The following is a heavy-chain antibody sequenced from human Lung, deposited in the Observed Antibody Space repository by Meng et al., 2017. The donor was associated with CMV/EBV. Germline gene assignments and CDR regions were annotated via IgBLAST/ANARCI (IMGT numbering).Heavy chain of an antibody. Sequence: ASVKVSXKASGYTFTNHNMRWVRQAPGQGLEWVGYINPNSGATNSAQTFQGRVTMTTDTSITTAYMELSRLTSDDTAVYFCANAALVGSYSVDVWGQGTAVTVSS. J-gene: IGHJ6*02. V-gene: IGHV1-2*02. CDR3: ANAALVGSYSVDV. D-gene: IGHD2-21*01. CDR1: GYTFTNHN. CDR2: INPNSGAT.